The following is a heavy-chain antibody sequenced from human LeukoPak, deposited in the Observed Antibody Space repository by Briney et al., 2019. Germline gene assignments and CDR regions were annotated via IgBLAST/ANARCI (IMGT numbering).Heavy chain of an antibody. CDR1: GGTFSSYA. CDR3: ARETRGWLQPGYFDY. J-gene: IGHJ4*02. D-gene: IGHD5-24*01. V-gene: IGHV1-69*05. Sequence: SVKVSCKASGGTFSSYAISWVRQASGQGLEWMGGIIPIFGTANYAQKFQGRVTITTDESTSTAYMELSSLRSEDTAVYYCARETRGWLQPGYFDYWGQGTLVTVSS. CDR2: IIPIFGTA.